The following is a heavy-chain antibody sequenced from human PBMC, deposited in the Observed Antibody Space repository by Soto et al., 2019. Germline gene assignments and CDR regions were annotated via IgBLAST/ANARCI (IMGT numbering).Heavy chain of an antibody. CDR3: ARDAKDGSYHYYYYYGMDV. CDR2: ISAYNGNT. J-gene: IGHJ6*02. Sequence: QVQLVQSGAEVKKPGASVKVSCKASGYTFTSYGISWVRQAPGHGLEWMGWISAYNGNTNYAQKLQGRVTMTTDTSTSTAYMELRSLRSDDTAVYYCARDAKDGSYHYYYYYGMDVWGQGTTVTVSS. V-gene: IGHV1-18*04. D-gene: IGHD1-26*01. CDR1: GYTFTSYG.